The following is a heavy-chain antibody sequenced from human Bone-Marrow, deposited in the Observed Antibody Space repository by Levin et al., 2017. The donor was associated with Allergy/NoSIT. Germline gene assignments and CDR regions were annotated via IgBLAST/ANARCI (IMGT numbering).Heavy chain of an antibody. CDR1: GYNFTTNW. CDR3: ASGGPITFFGVVVAQYLQY. D-gene: IGHD3-3*01. Sequence: RGESLKISCKGSGYNFTTNWISWVRQMPGKGLEWMGMIDPSDSNTKYSPSFQGHVTISADKSVTTAHLQWSGLKASDTGIYYCASGGPITFFGVVVAQYLQYWGQGTLVTVSS. J-gene: IGHJ1*01. V-gene: IGHV5-10-1*01. CDR2: IDPSDSNT.